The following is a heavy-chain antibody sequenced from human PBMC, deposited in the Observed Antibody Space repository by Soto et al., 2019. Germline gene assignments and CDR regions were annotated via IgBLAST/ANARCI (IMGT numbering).Heavy chain of an antibody. D-gene: IGHD3-22*01. CDR2: ISAYNGNT. CDR1: GYTFANYG. J-gene: IGHJ4*02. CDR3: ARADSSGYYFVGFGH. Sequence: ASVKVSCKASGYTFANYGISWVRQAPGQGLEWMGWISAYNGNTIYAQKLQGRVTMTTDTSTSTAYMELRSLRSDDAAVYYCARADSSGYYFVGFGHWGQGTLVTVSS. V-gene: IGHV1-18*01.